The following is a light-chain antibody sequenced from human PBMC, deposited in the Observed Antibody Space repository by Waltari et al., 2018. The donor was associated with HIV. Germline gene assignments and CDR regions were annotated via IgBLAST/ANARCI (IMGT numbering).Light chain of an antibody. V-gene: IGLV2-11*01. CDR2: DVS. CDR1: SSDVGVYTY. CDR3: CSYAGTYTYV. J-gene: IGLJ1*01. Sequence: QSALTQPRSVAGSPGQSVTIPCTGTSSDVGVYTYVSWYQQHPDKAPKLMIYDVSKRPSGVPDRFSGSKSGNTASLTISGLQAEDESDYFCCSYAGTYTYVFGTGTKVTVL.